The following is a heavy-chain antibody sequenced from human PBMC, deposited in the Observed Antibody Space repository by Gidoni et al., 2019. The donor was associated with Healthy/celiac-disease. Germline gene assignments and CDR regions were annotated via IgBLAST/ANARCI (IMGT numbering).Heavy chain of an antibody. V-gene: IGHV3-30*18. J-gene: IGHJ4*02. CDR1: GFTFSSYG. D-gene: IGHD3-22*01. Sequence: QVQLVESGGGVVQPGRSLSLSCAASGFTFSSYGIHWVRQAPGKGLEWVAVISYDGSNKYYADSVKGRFTISRDNSKNTLYLQMNSLRADDTAVYYCAKSDSSGYEYESYFDYWGQGTLVTVSS. CDR2: ISYDGSNK. CDR3: AKSDSSGYEYESYFDY.